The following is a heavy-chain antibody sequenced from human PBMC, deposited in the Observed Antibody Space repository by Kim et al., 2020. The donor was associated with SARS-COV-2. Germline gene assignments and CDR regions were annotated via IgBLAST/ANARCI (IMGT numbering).Heavy chain of an antibody. J-gene: IGHJ6*02. CDR1: GFTFSSYG. D-gene: IGHD2-21*02. CDR3: ARDPYVVVTAPYGMDV. Sequence: GRSLRLSCAASGFTFSSYGMHWVRQAPGKGLEWVAVIWYDGSNKYYADSVKGRFTISRDNSKNTLYLQMNSLRAEDTAVYYCARDPYVVVTAPYGMDVWGQGTTVTVSS. CDR2: IWYDGSNK. V-gene: IGHV3-33*01.